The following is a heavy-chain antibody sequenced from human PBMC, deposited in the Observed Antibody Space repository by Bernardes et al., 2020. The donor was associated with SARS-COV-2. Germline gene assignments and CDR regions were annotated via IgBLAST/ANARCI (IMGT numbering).Heavy chain of an antibody. CDR1: DDTLTNYW. CDR2: IYPGDSDT. CDR3: ARRRYGDFGVDV. V-gene: IGHV5-51*01. J-gene: IGHJ6*02. Sequence: GETLKISCKGSDDTLTNYWSGWVRTIPGKGLEWLGIIYPGDSDTKYSPSFQGRVTISADKSVNTAYLQWSSLKASDTAIYYCARRRYGDFGVDVWGQGTTVTVSS. D-gene: IGHD4-17*01.